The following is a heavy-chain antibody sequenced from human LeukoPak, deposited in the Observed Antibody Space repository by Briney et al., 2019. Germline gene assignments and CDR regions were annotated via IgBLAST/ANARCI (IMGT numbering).Heavy chain of an antibody. J-gene: IGHJ1*01. D-gene: IGHD2-2*01. V-gene: IGHV3-21*01. Sequence: GGSLRLSCAASGFTFSSYSMNWVRQAPGKGLEWVSSISSSSSYIYYADSVKGRFTISRDNAKNSLYLQMNSLRAEDTAVYYCARVGCSSTSCPKYFQHWGQGTLDTVSS. CDR2: ISSSSSYI. CDR3: ARVGCSSTSCPKYFQH. CDR1: GFTFSSYS.